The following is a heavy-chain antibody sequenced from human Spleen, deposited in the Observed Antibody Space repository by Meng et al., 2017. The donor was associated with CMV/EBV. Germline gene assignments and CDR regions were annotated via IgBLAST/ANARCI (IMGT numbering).Heavy chain of an antibody. D-gene: IGHD4-17*01. CDR1: GYTFTSYH. J-gene: IGHJ4*02. V-gene: IGHV1-46*01. CDR2: INPSGGRT. CDR3: ARVVDGDYLFDY. Sequence: ASVKVSCKASGYTFTSYHMHWVRQAPGQGLEWMGIINPSGGRTSYAQKFQGRVTMTRDTSTSTFYMELSSLRSEDTAVYYCARVVDGDYLFDYWGQGTLVTVSS.